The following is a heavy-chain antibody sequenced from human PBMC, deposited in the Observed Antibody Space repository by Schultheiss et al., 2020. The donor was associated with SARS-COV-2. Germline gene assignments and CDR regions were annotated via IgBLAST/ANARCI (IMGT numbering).Heavy chain of an antibody. CDR1: GFTFSDYA. CDR3: AKTPGRQWLLPIDY. V-gene: IGHV3-23*01. Sequence: GGSLRLSCAASGFTFSDYAMSWVRQAPRKGLEWVSVISGSGDSTYYADSVKGRFTISRDNSKNTLYLQMNSLRAEDTAVYYCAKTPGRQWLLPIDYWGQGTLVTVSS. CDR2: ISGSGDST. J-gene: IGHJ4*02. D-gene: IGHD6-19*01.